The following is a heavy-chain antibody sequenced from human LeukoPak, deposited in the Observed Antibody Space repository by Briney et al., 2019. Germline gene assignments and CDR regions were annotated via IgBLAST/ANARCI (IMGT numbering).Heavy chain of an antibody. D-gene: IGHD3-10*01. CDR2: INHSGST. V-gene: IGHV4-34*01. CDR3: AREGHYGSGSYYDY. CDR1: GGSFSGYY. J-gene: IGHJ4*02. Sequence: SETLSLTCAVYGGSFSGYYCSWIRQTPGKGLEWIGEINHSGSTNYNPSLKSRVTISIDTSKNQVSLKLSSVTAADTAVYYCAREGHYGSGSYYDYWGQGTLVTVSS.